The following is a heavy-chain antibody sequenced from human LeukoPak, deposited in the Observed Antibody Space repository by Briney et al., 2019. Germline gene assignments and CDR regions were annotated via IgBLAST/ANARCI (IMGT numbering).Heavy chain of an antibody. Sequence: GRSLRLSCTASGFTFSTYGMHWVRRAPGKGLEWVALISSDGSGKYYADSVTGRFTVSRDNSKNTLYLQMNSLRPEDTAVYYCAKDSSAWKYYFDYWGQGTLVTVSS. CDR2: ISSDGSGK. CDR1: GFTFSTYG. D-gene: IGHD6-19*01. CDR3: AKDSSAWKYYFDY. V-gene: IGHV3-30*18. J-gene: IGHJ4*02.